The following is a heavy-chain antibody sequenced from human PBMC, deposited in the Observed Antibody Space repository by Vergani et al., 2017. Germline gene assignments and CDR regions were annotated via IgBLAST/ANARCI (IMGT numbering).Heavy chain of an antibody. Sequence: EVQLVESGGGLVKPGGSLRLSCAASGFSFSSYSMNWVRQAPGKGLEWVASISGSSSYVFYRDSVEGRFTITRDNAKKSVYLQMKSLRAEDTAMYFCARGLWDCTHIRCSPPSYWGQGTQVTVSS. J-gene: IGHJ4*02. D-gene: IGHD2-8*01. CDR2: ISGSSSYV. CDR3: ARGLWDCTHIRCSPPSY. V-gene: IGHV3-21*02. CDR1: GFSFSSYS.